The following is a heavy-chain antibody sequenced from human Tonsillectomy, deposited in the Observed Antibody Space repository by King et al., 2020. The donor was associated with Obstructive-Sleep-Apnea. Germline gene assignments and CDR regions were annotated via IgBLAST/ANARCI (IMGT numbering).Heavy chain of an antibody. CDR1: GLTVSSNY. D-gene: IGHD3-10*01. J-gene: IGHJ5*02. CDR2: IYLHGST. Sequence: VQLVESGGALVQPGGSLRLSCIVSGLTVSSNYMSWVRQAPGKGLEWVSTIYLHGSTTYADTVKGRFTISRLNSENTVFLQGNSLRPYDTAVYYCARGFRWFDPWGQGTLVIVSS. CDR3: ARGFRWFDP. V-gene: IGHV3-53*04.